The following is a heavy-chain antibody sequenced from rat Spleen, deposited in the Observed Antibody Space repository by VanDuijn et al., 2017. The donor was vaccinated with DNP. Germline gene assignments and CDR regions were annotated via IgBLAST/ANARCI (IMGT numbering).Heavy chain of an antibody. V-gene: IGHV2-15*01. Sequence: QGQLKESGPGLVQPSENLSLTCTVSGFSLISYSVSWVRQPAGKRPERTGRVWFDGDTALNSALKSRLSISRDTSKSQVFLKMNSLQTEDTAIYFCTRADWFAYWGQGTLVTVSS. CDR1: GFSLISYS. CDR2: VWFDGDT. CDR3: TRADWFAY. J-gene: IGHJ3*01.